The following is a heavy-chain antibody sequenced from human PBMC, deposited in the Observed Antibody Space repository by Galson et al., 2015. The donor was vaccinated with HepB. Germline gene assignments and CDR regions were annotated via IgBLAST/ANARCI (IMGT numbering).Heavy chain of an antibody. V-gene: IGHV4-4*02. CDR2: IYHSGST. D-gene: IGHD3-10*01. CDR1: GDSISSDSW. CDR3: ARAKEGRGYFDY. Sequence: ETLSLTCAVSGDSISSDSWWRWVRQPPGEGLGWIGEIYHSGSTNYKPSLKSRVTISVDKSKNHFSLKLTFVTAADTAVYYCARAKEGRGYFDYWGQGTLVTVSS. J-gene: IGHJ4*02.